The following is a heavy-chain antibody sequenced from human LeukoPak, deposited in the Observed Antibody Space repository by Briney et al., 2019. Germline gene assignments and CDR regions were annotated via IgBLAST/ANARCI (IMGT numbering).Heavy chain of an antibody. CDR1: GGSISSYY. V-gene: IGHV4-4*07. CDR2: IHTSGST. CDR3: ARSVEGYCSGDNCYYYYYYMDV. D-gene: IGHD2-15*01. J-gene: IGHJ6*03. Sequence: SETLSLTCTVSGGSISSYYWSWIRQPAGKGLEWIGRIHTSGSTNYSPSLKSRVTMSVDTSKNQFSLKLSSVTAADTAVYYCARSVEGYCSGDNCYYYYYYMDVWGKGTTVTVSS.